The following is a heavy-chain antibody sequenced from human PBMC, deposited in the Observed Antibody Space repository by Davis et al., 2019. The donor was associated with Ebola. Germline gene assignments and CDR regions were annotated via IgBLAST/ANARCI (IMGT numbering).Heavy chain of an antibody. CDR3: ARERYRDGSDYFFEQSH. CDR1: GGTFSSYA. D-gene: IGHD3-10*01. V-gene: IGHV1-69*13. Sequence: SVKVSCKASGGTFSSYAISWVRQAPRQGLEWMGGIIPIFGTANYAQRFQGRVTITADESRTTAYMELSSLRSEDTAVYYCARERYRDGSDYFFEQSHWGQGTLVTVSS. J-gene: IGHJ4*02. CDR2: IIPIFGTA.